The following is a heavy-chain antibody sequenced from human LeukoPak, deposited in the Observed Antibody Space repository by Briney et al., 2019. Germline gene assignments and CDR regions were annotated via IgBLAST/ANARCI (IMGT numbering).Heavy chain of an antibody. J-gene: IGHJ4*02. CDR1: GGSISSTRYY. CDR3: ARLTYYYDSSGYYFDY. CDR2: MYYSGST. V-gene: IGHV4-39*01. Sequence: SETLSLTCTVSGGSISSTRYYWGWIRQPPGTGLEWIGSMYYSGSTYYNPSPKSRVTMSVATSKNQFSLKLSSVTAADTAVYYCARLTYYYDSSGYYFDYWGQGTLVTVSS. D-gene: IGHD3-22*01.